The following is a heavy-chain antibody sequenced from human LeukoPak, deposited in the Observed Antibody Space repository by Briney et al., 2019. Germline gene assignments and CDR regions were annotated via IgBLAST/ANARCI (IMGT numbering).Heavy chain of an antibody. CDR3: ARAMVRETFDY. D-gene: IGHD3-10*01. CDR2: ISSSRSYI. CDR1: GFTFSSYS. Sequence: GGSLRLSYAASGFTFSSYSMNWVRQAPGKGLEWVSFISSSRSYIYYADSVKGRFTISRDNAKSLLYLQMHNLRHDDTAVYYCARAMVRETFDYWGQGTLVTVSS. J-gene: IGHJ4*02. V-gene: IGHV3-21*01.